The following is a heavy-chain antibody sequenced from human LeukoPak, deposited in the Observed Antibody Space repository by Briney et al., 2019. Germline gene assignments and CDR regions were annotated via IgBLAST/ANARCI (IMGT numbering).Heavy chain of an antibody. CDR1: GFTFSSYA. Sequence: GGSLRLSCAASGFTFSSYAMSWVRQAPGKGLEWVSAISGSGGSTYYADSVKGRFTISRDNYKKRLHLQMNSMRAEDTAVYYCAKSPCYDILTGYYTGCYFDYWGQGTLVTVSS. CDR3: AKSPCYDILTGYYTGCYFDY. D-gene: IGHD3-9*01. J-gene: IGHJ4*02. CDR2: ISGSGGST. V-gene: IGHV3-23*01.